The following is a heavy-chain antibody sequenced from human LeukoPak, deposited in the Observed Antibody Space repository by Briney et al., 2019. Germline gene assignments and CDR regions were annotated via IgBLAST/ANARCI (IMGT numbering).Heavy chain of an antibody. D-gene: IGHD4-17*01. Sequence: GGSLRLSCAASGFNFSSHRMHWVRQAPGKGLLWVSRINDDGSITAYADSVKGRFPISIYNAKNTLYLQMNTLRAEDTAVYYCARGGDYVWFDPWGQGTLVTVSS. V-gene: IGHV3-74*01. CDR3: ARGGDYVWFDP. CDR1: GFNFSSHR. J-gene: IGHJ5*02. CDR2: INDDGSIT.